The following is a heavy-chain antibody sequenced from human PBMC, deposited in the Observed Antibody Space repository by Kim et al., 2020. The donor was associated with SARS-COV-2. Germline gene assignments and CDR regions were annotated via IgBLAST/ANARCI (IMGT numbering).Heavy chain of an antibody. Sequence: GGSLRLSCAASGFTFSSYGMHWVRQAPGKGLEWVAVISYDGSNKYYADSVKGRFTISRDNSKNTLYLQMNSLRAEDTAVYYCAKGRYCTNGVCYSPLEWDYWGQGTLVTVSS. CDR2: ISYDGSNK. V-gene: IGHV3-30*18. D-gene: IGHD2-8*01. CDR3: AKGRYCTNGVCYSPLEWDY. CDR1: GFTFSSYG. J-gene: IGHJ4*02.